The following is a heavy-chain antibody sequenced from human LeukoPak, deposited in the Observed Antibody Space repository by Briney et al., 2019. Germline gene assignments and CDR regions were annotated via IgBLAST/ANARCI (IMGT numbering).Heavy chain of an antibody. CDR1: GFAFSSYS. V-gene: IGHV3-30*03. CDR3: ARLTGTGYFDY. CDR2: ISYDGSNK. J-gene: IGHJ4*02. D-gene: IGHD1-1*01. Sequence: PGESLRLSCAASGFAFSSYSLTWVRQAPGKGLEWVAVISYDGSNKYYADSVKGRFTISRDNSKNTLYLQMNSLRAEDTAVYYCARLTGTGYFDYWGQGTLVTVSS.